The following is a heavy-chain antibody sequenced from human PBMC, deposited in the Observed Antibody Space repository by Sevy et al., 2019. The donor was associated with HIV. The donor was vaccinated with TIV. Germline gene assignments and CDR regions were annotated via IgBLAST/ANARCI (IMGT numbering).Heavy chain of an antibody. CDR2: ISYDGSNK. CDR1: GFTFSSYA. V-gene: IGHV3-30-3*01. Sequence: GRSLRLSCAASGFTFSSYAMHWVRQAPGKGLEWVAVISYDGSNKYYADSVKGRFTISRDNSKNTLYLKMNSLRAEDTAVYYCARGDVDTAMVTTRYYYGMDVWGQGTTVTVSS. D-gene: IGHD5-18*01. J-gene: IGHJ6*02. CDR3: ARGDVDTAMVTTRYYYGMDV.